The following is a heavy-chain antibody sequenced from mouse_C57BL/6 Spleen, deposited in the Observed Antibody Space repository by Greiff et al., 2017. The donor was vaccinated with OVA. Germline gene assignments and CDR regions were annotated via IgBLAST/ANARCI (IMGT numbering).Heavy chain of an antibody. J-gene: IGHJ3*01. D-gene: IGHD1-1*01. CDR3: TYYYGSSPFAY. Sequence: DVQLQESGAELVRPGASVKLSCTASGFNIKDDYMHWVKQRPEQGLEWIGWIDPENGDTEYASKFQGKATITADTSSNTAYLQLSSLTSEDTAVYYCTYYYGSSPFAYWGQGTLVTVSA. V-gene: IGHV14-4*01. CDR1: GFNIKDDY. CDR2: IDPENGDT.